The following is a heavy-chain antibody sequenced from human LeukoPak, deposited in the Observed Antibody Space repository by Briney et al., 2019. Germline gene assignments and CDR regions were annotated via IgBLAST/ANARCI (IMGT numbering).Heavy chain of an antibody. V-gene: IGHV3-30*02. J-gene: IGHJ4*02. CDR2: IRYDASNK. D-gene: IGHD2-15*01. CDR3: AKGVSKWSFFDS. Sequence: GGSLRLSCAASGFSFSTSAMHWVRQAPGKGLKWVAHIRYDASNKNYADSVKGRFTISRDNPKNTLYLQMNRLRVEDTAVYYCAKGVSKWSFFDSWGQGSLVTVSS. CDR1: GFSFSTSA.